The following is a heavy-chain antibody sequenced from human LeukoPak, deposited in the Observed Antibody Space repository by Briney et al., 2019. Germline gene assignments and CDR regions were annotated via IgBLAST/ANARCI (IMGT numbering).Heavy chain of an antibody. Sequence: SETLSLTCTVSGGSISSYYWSWIRQPPGKGLEWIGYIYYSGSTNYNPSLKSRVTISVDTSKNQFSLKLSSVTAADTAVYYCARDGASYYYGSGSYLGIDYWGQGTLVTVSS. CDR2: IYYSGST. CDR3: ARDGASYYYGSGSYLGIDY. D-gene: IGHD3-10*01. V-gene: IGHV4-59*01. CDR1: GGSISSYY. J-gene: IGHJ4*02.